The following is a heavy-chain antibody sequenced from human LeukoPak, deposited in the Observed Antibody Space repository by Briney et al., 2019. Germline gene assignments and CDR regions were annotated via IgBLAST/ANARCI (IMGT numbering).Heavy chain of an antibody. V-gene: IGHV4-38-2*02. Sequence: PSETLSLTCTVSGYSISSGYYWGWLRQPPGKGLEWIGSIYHSGSTYYNPSLKSRVTISVDTSKNQFSLKLSSVTAADTAVYYCAMGVIVVVPAAIKDDYWGQGTLVTVSS. CDR3: AMGVIVVVPAAIKDDY. CDR2: IYHSGST. D-gene: IGHD2-2*02. CDR1: GYSISSGYY. J-gene: IGHJ4*02.